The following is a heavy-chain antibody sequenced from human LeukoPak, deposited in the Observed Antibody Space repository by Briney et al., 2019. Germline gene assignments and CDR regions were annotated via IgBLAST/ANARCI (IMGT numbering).Heavy chain of an antibody. CDR3: ARGSTGTXXXYXXXYHFDY. CDR1: GYTFTSYG. CDR2: ISAYNGNT. V-gene: IGHV1-18*01. D-gene: IGHD1-1*01. Sequence: ASVKVSCKASGYTFTSYGISWVRQAPGQGLEWMGWISAYNGNTNNAQKLQGRVTMTTDTSTSTAYMELRSLRSDDTAVYYCARGSTGTXXXYXXXYHFDYWGQGTLX. J-gene: IGHJ4*02.